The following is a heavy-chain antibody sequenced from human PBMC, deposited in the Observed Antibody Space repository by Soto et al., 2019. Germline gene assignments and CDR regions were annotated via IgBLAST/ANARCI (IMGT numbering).Heavy chain of an antibody. J-gene: IGHJ3*02. CDR2: ISSSSSTI. CDR1: GFTFSSYG. Sequence: HPGGSLRLSCAASGFTFSSYGMNWVRQAPGKGLERVSYISSSSSTIYYADSVKGRFTISRDNAKNSLYLQMNSLRAEDTAVYYCARDLGYYDSSGRRSAFDIWGQGTMVTVS. CDR3: ARDLGYYDSSGRRSAFDI. D-gene: IGHD3-22*01. V-gene: IGHV3-48*04.